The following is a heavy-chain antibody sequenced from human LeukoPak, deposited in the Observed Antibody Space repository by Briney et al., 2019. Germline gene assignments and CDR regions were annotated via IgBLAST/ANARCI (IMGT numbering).Heavy chain of an antibody. CDR1: GFTFSSYG. Sequence: PGGSLRLSCAASGFTFSSYGMTWVRQAPGKGLEWVSYISSSSTIYYADSVKGRFTISRDNAKNSLYLQLNSLRAEDTAVYYCARDSSSSSNPDYWGQGTLVTVSS. J-gene: IGHJ4*02. CDR3: ARDSSSSSNPDY. V-gene: IGHV3-48*01. D-gene: IGHD6-6*01. CDR2: ISSSSTI.